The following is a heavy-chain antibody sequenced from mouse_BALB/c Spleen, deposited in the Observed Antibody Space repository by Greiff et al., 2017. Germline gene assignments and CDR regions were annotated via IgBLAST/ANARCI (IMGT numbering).Heavy chain of an antibody. Sequence: VQVVESGAELVRPGTSVKVSCKASGYAFTNYLIEWVKQRPGQGLEWIGVINPGSGGTNYNEKFKGKATLTADKSSSTAYMQLSSLTSDDSAVYFCARDYYGSTRDWFAYWGQGTLVTVSA. CDR2: INPGSGGT. CDR3: ARDYYGSTRDWFAY. V-gene: IGHV1-54*01. J-gene: IGHJ3*01. CDR1: GYAFTNYL. D-gene: IGHD1-1*01.